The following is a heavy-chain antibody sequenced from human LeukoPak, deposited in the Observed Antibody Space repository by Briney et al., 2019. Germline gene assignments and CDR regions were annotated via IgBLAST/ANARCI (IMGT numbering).Heavy chain of an antibody. J-gene: IGHJ4*02. V-gene: IGHV3-48*03. CDR1: GFTFSSYE. Sequence: GGSLRLSCAASGFTFSSYEMNWVRQAPGEGLEWVSYISSSGSTIYYADSVKRRFTLSRENLKHTLFLQMSILRAEHTAILYFAKKSSYLFVSWGQGTRVTVFS. D-gene: IGHD2-15*01. CDR2: ISSSGSTI. CDR3: AKKSSYLFVS.